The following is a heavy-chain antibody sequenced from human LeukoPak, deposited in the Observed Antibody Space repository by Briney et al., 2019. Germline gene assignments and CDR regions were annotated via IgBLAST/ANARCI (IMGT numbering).Heavy chain of an antibody. Sequence: ASVKVSCKVSGYTLTELSMHWVRQAPGKGLEWMGGFDPEDGETIYAQKFQGRVTMTEDTSTDTAYMELSSLRSEDTAVYYCATGLIFFLEWPTLDYWGQGTLVTVSP. CDR1: GYTLTELS. V-gene: IGHV1-24*01. J-gene: IGHJ4*02. D-gene: IGHD3-3*01. CDR2: FDPEDGET. CDR3: ATGLIFFLEWPTLDY.